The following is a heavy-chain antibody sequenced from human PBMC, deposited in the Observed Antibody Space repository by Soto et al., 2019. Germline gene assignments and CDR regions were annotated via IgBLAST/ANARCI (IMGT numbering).Heavy chain of an antibody. CDR3: ARANCDSLTPSGGGFDP. D-gene: IGHD3-9*01. Sequence: PSETLSLTCAVSGGSFSDGYWSWIRQPPGKGLEWIGEVNHSGSTNYNPSLKRRVTISVDTSKNQFSLKLSSVTAADTAVYYCARANCDSLTPSGGGFDPWGQGTLVTVSS. CDR2: VNHSGST. CDR1: GGSFSDGY. V-gene: IGHV4-34*01. J-gene: IGHJ5*02.